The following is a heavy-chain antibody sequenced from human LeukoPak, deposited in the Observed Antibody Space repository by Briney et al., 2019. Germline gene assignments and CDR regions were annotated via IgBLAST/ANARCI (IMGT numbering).Heavy chain of an antibody. J-gene: IGHJ4*02. V-gene: IGHV3-21*01. CDR3: ASDPVRYLRVGHYDY. Sequence: GGSLRLSCAASGFTFSTSAMNWVRQAPGKGLEWVSSIDLDSSHIYYAASVRGRFTISRDNARNSLYLQMNSLRVEDTAVYYCASDPVRYLRVGHYDYWGQGTLVAVSS. CDR2: IDLDSSHI. D-gene: IGHD3-16*01. CDR1: GFTFSTSA.